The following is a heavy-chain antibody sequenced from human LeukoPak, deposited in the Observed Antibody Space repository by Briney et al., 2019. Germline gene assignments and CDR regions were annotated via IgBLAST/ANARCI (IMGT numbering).Heavy chain of an antibody. D-gene: IGHD1-26*01. V-gene: IGHV4-59*01. J-gene: IGHJ4*02. CDR3: AGRKWELPGPLDY. CDR1: GGSISSYY. Sequence: SSETLSLTCTVSGGSISSYYWSWIRQPPGKGLEWIGYIYYSGSTNYNPSLKSRVTISVDTSKNQFSLKLSSVTAADTAVYYCAGRKWELPGPLDYWGQGTLVTVSS. CDR2: IYYSGST.